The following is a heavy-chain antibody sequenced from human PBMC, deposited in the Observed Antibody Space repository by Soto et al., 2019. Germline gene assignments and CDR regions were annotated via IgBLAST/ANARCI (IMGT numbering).Heavy chain of an antibody. CDR3: ARATDDSNYVDYYFDY. V-gene: IGHV3-53*01. CDR2: IYSGGNT. CDR1: GFTINNNY. D-gene: IGHD4-4*01. Sequence: GGSLRLSCAASGFTINNNYMSWVRQAPGRGLERVSVIYSGGNTYYADSVKGRFTISRDNSKNTLYLQMNSLRAEDTAVYYCARATDDSNYVDYYFDYWGPGTLVTVSS. J-gene: IGHJ4*02.